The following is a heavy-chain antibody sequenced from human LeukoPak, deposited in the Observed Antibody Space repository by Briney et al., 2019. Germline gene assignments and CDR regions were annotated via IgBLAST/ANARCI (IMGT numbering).Heavy chain of an antibody. D-gene: IGHD3-10*01. Sequence: GASVKLSCKASGYTFTSYGISWVRQAPGQGLEWMGWISAYNGNTNYAQKLQGRVTMTTDTSTSTAYMELRSLRSDDTAVYYCARAAERLLWFGELLFHYWGQGTLVTVSS. CDR3: ARAAERLLWFGELLFHY. CDR1: GYTFTSYG. CDR2: ISAYNGNT. V-gene: IGHV1-18*01. J-gene: IGHJ4*02.